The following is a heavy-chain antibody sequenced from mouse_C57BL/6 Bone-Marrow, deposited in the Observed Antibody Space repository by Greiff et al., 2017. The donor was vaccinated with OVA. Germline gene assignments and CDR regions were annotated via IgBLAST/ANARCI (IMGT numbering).Heavy chain of an antibody. CDR3: AREGDYDADY. Sequence: EVKLVESGGGLVKPGGSLKLSCAASGFTFSSYAMSWVRQTPEKRLEWVATISDGGSYTYYPDNVKGRFTISRDNAKNNLYLQMSHLKSEDTAMYYCAREGDYDADYWGQGTSVTVSS. D-gene: IGHD2-4*01. CDR1: GFTFSSYA. V-gene: IGHV5-4*01. CDR2: ISDGGSYT. J-gene: IGHJ4*01.